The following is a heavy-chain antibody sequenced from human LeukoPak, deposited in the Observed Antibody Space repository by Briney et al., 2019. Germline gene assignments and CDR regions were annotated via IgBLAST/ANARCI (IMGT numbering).Heavy chain of an antibody. V-gene: IGHV4-38-2*01. CDR2: IYHSGST. Sequence: SETLSLTCAVSGYSISSGYYWGWIREPPGKGLEWIGSIYHSGSTYYNPSLKSRVTISVDTSKNQFPLKLSSVTAADTAVYYCAKSEHQLGPRRWFDPWGQGTLVTVSS. J-gene: IGHJ5*02. D-gene: IGHD6-13*01. CDR3: AKSEHQLGPRRWFDP. CDR1: GYSISSGYY.